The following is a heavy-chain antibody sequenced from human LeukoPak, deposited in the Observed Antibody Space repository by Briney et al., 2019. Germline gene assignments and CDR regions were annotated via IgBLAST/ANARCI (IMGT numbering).Heavy chain of an antibody. CDR3: AREFEGYSSSWYLDY. V-gene: IGHV3-23*01. D-gene: IGHD6-13*01. J-gene: IGHJ4*02. CDR2: ISGSGANT. CDR1: GFTFSSYT. Sequence: PGGSLRLSCAASGFTFSSYTMSWVRQAPGKGLEWVSTISGSGANTYYADSVKGRFTISRDNSKNTLYLQMNSLRAEDTAVYYCAREFEGYSSSWYLDYWGQGTLVTVSS.